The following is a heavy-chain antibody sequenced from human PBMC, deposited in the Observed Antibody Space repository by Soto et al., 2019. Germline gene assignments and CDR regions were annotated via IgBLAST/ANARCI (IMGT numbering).Heavy chain of an antibody. V-gene: IGHV1-58*02. CDR2: IVVGSGNT. Sequence: SVKVSSKASGFTLSSSAMPWVRQARGQRLEWIGWIVVGSGNTNYAQKFQERVTITRDMSTSTAYMELSSLRSEDTAVYYCAADPFDIVVVPAANGGASYYYGMDVWGQGTTVTVSS. CDR1: GFTLSSSA. D-gene: IGHD2-2*01. CDR3: AADPFDIVVVPAANGGASYYYGMDV. J-gene: IGHJ6*02.